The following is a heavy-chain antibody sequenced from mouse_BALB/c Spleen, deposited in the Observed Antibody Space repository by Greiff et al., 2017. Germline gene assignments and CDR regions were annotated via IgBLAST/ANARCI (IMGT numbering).Heavy chain of an antibody. CDR2: IDPENGDT. J-gene: IGHJ2*01. Sequence: EVQLVESGAELVRSGASVKLSCTASGFNIKDYYMHWVKQRPEQGLEWIGWIDPENGDTEYAPKFQGKATMTADTSSNTAYLQLSSLTSEDTAVYYCNAVYYGSSSNYFDYWGQGTTLTVSS. V-gene: IGHV14-4*02. D-gene: IGHD1-1*01. CDR3: NAVYYGSSSNYFDY. CDR1: GFNIKDYY.